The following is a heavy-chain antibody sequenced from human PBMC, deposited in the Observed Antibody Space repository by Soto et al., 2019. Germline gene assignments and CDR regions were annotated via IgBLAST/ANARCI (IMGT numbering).Heavy chain of an antibody. J-gene: IGHJ4*02. CDR1: GGSISSSNL. D-gene: IGHD6-13*01. CDR3: ARAAMGGSSWPFDY. CDR2: IYHSGST. V-gene: IGHV4-4*02. Sequence: QVQLQESGPGLVKPSGTLSLTFAVSGGSISSSNLWSWVRQPPGKGLEWIGEIYHSGSTNYNPSPKSRVTKPVDKPNNQYSQKLGSVTAAATAVYYCARAAMGGSSWPFDYWGQGTLVTVSS.